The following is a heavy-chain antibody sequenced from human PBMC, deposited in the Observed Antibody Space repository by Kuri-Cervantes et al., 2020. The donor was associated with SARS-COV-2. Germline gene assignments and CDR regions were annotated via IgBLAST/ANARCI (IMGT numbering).Heavy chain of an antibody. CDR3: ARVVTATKTPFDY. V-gene: IGHV1-18*01. J-gene: IGHJ4*02. Sequence: ASVKVSCKASGYTFTSYGISWVRQAPGQGLEWMGWISAYNGNTNYAQKLQGRATMPADTSTRTAYMELRGLSADDTAVYYCARVVTATKTPFDYWGQGTLVTVSS. CDR2: ISAYNGNT. D-gene: IGHD2-21*02. CDR1: GYTFTSYG.